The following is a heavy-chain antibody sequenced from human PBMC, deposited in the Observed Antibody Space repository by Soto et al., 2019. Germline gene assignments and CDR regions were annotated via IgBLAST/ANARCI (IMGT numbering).Heavy chain of an antibody. D-gene: IGHD6-19*01. Sequence: PSETLSLTCAVVGDSLRGQSWNWIRQSPGKGLEWIGELDQSGGTNYNPSLKSRAIISDDTSKNQFSLTLTSVTAADTAVYYCAREDSSGWSGESLDVWGQGTTVT. CDR2: LDQSGGT. CDR1: GDSLRGQS. CDR3: AREDSSGWSGESLDV. J-gene: IGHJ6*02. V-gene: IGHV4-34*01.